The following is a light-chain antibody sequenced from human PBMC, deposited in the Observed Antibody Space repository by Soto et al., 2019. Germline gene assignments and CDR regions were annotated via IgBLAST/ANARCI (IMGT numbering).Light chain of an antibody. CDR2: EVS. CDR3: NSYVGSNHNWV. Sequence: QSALTQPPSASGSPGQSVTISCTGTSSDVGGYNYVSWYQQHPGKAPKLMIYEVSKRPSGVPDRFSGSKSGNTASLTVSGLQAEDEADYYCNSYVGSNHNWVFGGGTKLTVL. CDR1: SSDVGGYNY. J-gene: IGLJ3*02. V-gene: IGLV2-8*01.